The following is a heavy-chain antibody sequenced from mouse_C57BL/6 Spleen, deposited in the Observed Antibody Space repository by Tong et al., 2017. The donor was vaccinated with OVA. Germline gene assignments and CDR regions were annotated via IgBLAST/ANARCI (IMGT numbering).Heavy chain of an antibody. J-gene: IGHJ2*01. D-gene: IGHD1-1*02. Sequence: EVQLQESGGGLVKPGGSLKLSCAASGFTFSDYYMYWVRQTPEKRLEWVATISSGGSYTYYPDSVKGRFTISRDNAKNTLYLQMSSLKSEDTAMYYCARRGFDYWGQGTTLTVSS. V-gene: IGHV5-4*02. CDR3: ARRGFDY. CDR2: ISSGGSYT. CDR1: GFTFSDYY.